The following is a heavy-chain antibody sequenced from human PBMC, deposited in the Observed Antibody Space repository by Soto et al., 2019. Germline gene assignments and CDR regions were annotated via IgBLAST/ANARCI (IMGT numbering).Heavy chain of an antibody. D-gene: IGHD1-26*01. CDR3: ARGWELPNFDF. J-gene: IGHJ4*02. Sequence: ASVKVSCKASGGTFSSYAISWVRQAPGQGLEWMGGIIPIFGTANYAQKFQGRVTITADESTSTAYMELSSLGSEDTAVYYCARGWELPNFDFWGQGTLVTVSS. V-gene: IGHV1-69*13. CDR1: GGTFSSYA. CDR2: IIPIFGTA.